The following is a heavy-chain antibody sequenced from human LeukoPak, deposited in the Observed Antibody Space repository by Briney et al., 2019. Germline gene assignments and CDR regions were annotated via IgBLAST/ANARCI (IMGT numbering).Heavy chain of an antibody. CDR3: ARDRYYGSGSQTGWFDP. Sequence: ASVKVSCKASGYTFTSYGISWVRQAPGQGLEWMGWISAYNGNTNYAQKLQGRVTMTTDTSTSTAYMELRSLRSDDTAVYYCARDRYYGSGSQTGWFDPWGQGTLVTVSS. CDR2: ISAYNGNT. V-gene: IGHV1-18*01. D-gene: IGHD3-10*01. CDR1: GYTFTSYG. J-gene: IGHJ5*02.